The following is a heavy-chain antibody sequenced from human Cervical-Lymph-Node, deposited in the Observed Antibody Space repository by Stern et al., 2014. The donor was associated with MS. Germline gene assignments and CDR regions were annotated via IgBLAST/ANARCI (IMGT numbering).Heavy chain of an antibody. CDR3: ARDPASIVVVPAAMGNWFDP. J-gene: IGHJ5*02. CDR2: IIPIFGTA. Sequence: VQLEESGAEVKKPGSSVKVSCKASGGTFSSYAISWVRQAPGQGLEWMGGIIPIFGTANYAQKFQGRVTITADESTSTAYMELSSLRSEDTAVYYCARDPASIVVVPAAMGNWFDPWGQGTLVTVSS. V-gene: IGHV1-69*01. D-gene: IGHD2-2*01. CDR1: GGTFSSYA.